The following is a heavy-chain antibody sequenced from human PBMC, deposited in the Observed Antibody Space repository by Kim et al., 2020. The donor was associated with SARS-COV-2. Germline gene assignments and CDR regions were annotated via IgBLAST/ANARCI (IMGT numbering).Heavy chain of an antibody. CDR3: ARFREVPAAIPNDAFDI. CDR1: GGSISSGSYY. V-gene: IGHV4-61*02. J-gene: IGHJ3*02. D-gene: IGHD2-2*02. Sequence: SETLSLTCTVSGGSISSGSYYWSWIRQPAGKGLEWIGRIYTSGSTNYNPSLKSRVTISVDTSKNQFSLKLSSVTAADTAVYYCARFREVPAAIPNDAFDIWGQGTMVTVSS. CDR2: IYTSGST.